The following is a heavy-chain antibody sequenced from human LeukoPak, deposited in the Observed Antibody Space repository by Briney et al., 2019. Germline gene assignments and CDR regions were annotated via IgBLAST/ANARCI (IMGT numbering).Heavy chain of an antibody. CDR2: IRSKAYGGTT. CDR3: TRHTTTVGATSYAFDI. J-gene: IGHJ3*02. V-gene: IGHV3-49*03. D-gene: IGHD1-26*01. Sequence: GGSLRLSCTASGFTFGDYAMSWFRQAPGKGLEWVGFIRSKAYGGTTEYAASVKGRFTISRDDSKSIAYLQMNSLKTEDTAVYYCTRHTTTVGATSYAFDIWGQGTMVTVSS. CDR1: GFTFGDYA.